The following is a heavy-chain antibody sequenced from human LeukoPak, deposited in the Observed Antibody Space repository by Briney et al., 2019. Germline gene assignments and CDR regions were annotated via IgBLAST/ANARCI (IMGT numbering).Heavy chain of an antibody. D-gene: IGHD1-20*01. J-gene: IGHJ4*02. V-gene: IGHV3-23*01. CDR1: GFTFSSYA. CDR2: ISGSGGST. CDR3: AKITGPRGYFDY. Sequence: PGGSLRLSCAASGFTFSSYAVSWVRQAPGKGLEWVSAISGSGGSTYYADSVKGRFTISRDNSKNTLYLQMNSLRAEDTAVYYCAKITGPRGYFDYWGQGTLVTVSS.